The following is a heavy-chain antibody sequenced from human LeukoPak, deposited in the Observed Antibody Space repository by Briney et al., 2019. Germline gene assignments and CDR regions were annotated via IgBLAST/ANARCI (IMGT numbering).Heavy chain of an antibody. CDR1: GYTFTGYY. Sequence: ASVKVSCKASGYTFTGYYMHWVRQAPGQGLEWMGWINPNNGGTKYAQKFQGRVTMTSDASISTAYMELNSLRSDDTAVYYCAIRPDQYLLYYFDYWGQGALVTVSS. CDR2: INPNNGGT. V-gene: IGHV1-2*02. CDR3: AIRPDQYLLYYFDY. J-gene: IGHJ4*02. D-gene: IGHD2-2*01.